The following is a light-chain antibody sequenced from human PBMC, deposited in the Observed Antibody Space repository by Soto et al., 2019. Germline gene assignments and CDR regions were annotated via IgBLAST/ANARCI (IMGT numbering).Light chain of an antibody. V-gene: IGLV1-44*01. CDR2: SNN. Sequence: QAVVTQPPSASGTPGQRVTISCSGSTSNIGSNAVNWFQQLPGTAPKLLIYSNNYRPSGVPDRFSGSKSGTSASLAISGLQSEEDADYYFAVWDDSLNGVVFGGGTKLTVL. CDR3: AVWDDSLNGVV. J-gene: IGLJ2*01. CDR1: TSNIGSNA.